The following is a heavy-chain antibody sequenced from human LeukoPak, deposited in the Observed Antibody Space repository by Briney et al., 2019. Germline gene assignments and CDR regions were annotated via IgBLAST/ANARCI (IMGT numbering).Heavy chain of an antibody. Sequence: PSETLSLTCTVSGGSISSSRYYWGWVRQPPEKGLEWIGSIYYSGSTYYNPSLKSRVTISVDTSKNQFSLKLSSVTAADTAVYYCARLGEYCSSGSCYSGLFDYGGQGTPVTVSS. CDR3: ARLGEYCSSGSCYSGLFDY. D-gene: IGHD2-15*01. CDR1: GGSISSSRYY. CDR2: IYYSGST. V-gene: IGHV4-39*01. J-gene: IGHJ4*02.